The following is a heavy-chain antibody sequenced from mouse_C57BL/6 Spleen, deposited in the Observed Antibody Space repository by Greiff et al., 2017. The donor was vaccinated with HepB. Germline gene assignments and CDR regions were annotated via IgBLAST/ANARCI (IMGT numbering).Heavy chain of an antibody. J-gene: IGHJ2*01. Sequence: VQLQQPGAELVKPGASVKVSCKASGYTFTSYWMHWVKQRPGEGLEWIGRIHPSDSDTNYNQKFKGKATLTVDKSSSTAYMQLSSLTSEASAFYYCAIDAPSGTRFDYWGQGTTLAVSS. CDR3: AIDAPSGTRFDY. V-gene: IGHV1-74*01. CDR1: GYTFTSYW. CDR2: IHPSDSDT. D-gene: IGHD4-1*01.